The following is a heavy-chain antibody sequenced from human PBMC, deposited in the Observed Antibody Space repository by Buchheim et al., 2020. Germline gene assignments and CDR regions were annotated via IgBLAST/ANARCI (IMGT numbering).Heavy chain of an antibody. J-gene: IGHJ6*02. CDR3: AREGVPWSPVDYYYYYGMDV. CDR1: GFTFSSYA. V-gene: IGHV3-30-3*01. D-gene: IGHD2-8*02. CDR2: ISYDGSNK. Sequence: QVQLVESGGGVVQPGRSLRLSCAASGFTFSSYAMHWVRQAPGKGLEWVAVISYDGSNKYYADSVKGRFTISRDNSKNTLYLQMNSLRAEDTAVYYCAREGVPWSPVDYYYYYGMDVWGQGTT.